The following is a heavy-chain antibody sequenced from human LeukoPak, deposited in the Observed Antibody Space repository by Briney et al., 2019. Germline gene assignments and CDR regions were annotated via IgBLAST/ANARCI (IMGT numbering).Heavy chain of an antibody. CDR2: IYVSGST. D-gene: IGHD1-26*01. V-gene: IGHV4-4*07. CDR3: ARDRGATTRTFDY. J-gene: IGHJ4*02. CDR1: GGSISGHY. Sequence: SDTLSLTCSVSGGSISGHYWNWIRQPAGKGLEWIGRIYVSGSTDYNPSLKSRVTMSVDTSRSQFSLKLSSVTAADTAVYYCARDRGATTRTFDYWGQGTLVTVSS.